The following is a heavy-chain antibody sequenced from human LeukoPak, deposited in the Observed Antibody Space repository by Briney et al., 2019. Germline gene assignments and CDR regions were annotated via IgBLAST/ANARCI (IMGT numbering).Heavy chain of an antibody. CDR1: GFTFDDYG. D-gene: IGHD5-18*01. CDR3: ARGEDTAMVTGGYNWFDP. Sequence: GGSLRLSCAASGFTFDDYGMSWVRQAPGKGLEWVSSISSSSSYIYYADSVKGRFTISRDNAKNSLYLQMNSLRAEDTAVYYCARGEDTAMVTGGYNWFDPWGQGTLVTVSS. V-gene: IGHV3-21*01. J-gene: IGHJ5*02. CDR2: ISSSSSYI.